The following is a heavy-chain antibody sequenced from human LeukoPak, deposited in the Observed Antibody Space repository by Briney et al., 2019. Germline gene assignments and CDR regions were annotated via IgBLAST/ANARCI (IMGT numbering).Heavy chain of an antibody. CDR2: LYTGGTA. Sequence: PGGSLRLSCTLSGFNVNKNYMGWVRQAPGKGLEWVSSLYTGGTAKYADSVKGRFTISRDDSKNTLYPQLDRLRAEDTAVYYYARASTKSPLRFVLLYDHWGQGTLVTVSS. V-gene: IGHV3-53*01. D-gene: IGHD2-15*01. J-gene: IGHJ4*02. CDR3: ARASTKSPLRFVLLYDH. CDR1: GFNVNKNY.